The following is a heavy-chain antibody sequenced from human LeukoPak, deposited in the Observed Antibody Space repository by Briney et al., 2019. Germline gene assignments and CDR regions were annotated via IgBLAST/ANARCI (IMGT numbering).Heavy chain of an antibody. V-gene: IGHV4-59*08. CDR3: ARTYYGSGNYYFDY. CDR1: GGSISNYY. CDR2: IYYSGST. J-gene: IGHJ4*02. Sequence: SETLSLTCTVSGGSISNYYWSWIRQPPGKGLEWIGYIYYSGSTNYNPSLKSRVTISVDTSKNQFSLKLSSVTAADTAVYYCARTYYGSGNYYFDYWGQGTLVTVSS. D-gene: IGHD3-10*01.